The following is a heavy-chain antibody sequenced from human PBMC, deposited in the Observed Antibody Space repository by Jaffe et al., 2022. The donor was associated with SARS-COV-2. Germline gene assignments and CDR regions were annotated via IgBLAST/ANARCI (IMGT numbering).Heavy chain of an antibody. CDR2: IYYSGST. CDR1: GGSISSGGYY. J-gene: IGHJ4*02. Sequence: QVQLQESGPGLVKPSQTLSLTCTVSGGSISSGGYYWSWIRQHPGKGLEWIGYIYYSGSTYYNPSLKSRVTISVDTSKNQFSLKLSSVTAADTAVYYCARWSYYDSSGWIPFDYWGQGTLVTVSS. CDR3: ARWSYYDSSGWIPFDY. D-gene: IGHD3-22*01. V-gene: IGHV4-31*03.